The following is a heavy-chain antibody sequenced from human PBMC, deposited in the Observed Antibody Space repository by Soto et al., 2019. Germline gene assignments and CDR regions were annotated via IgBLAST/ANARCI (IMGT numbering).Heavy chain of an antibody. CDR1: GFTFTSSA. CDR2: IVVGSGNT. Sequence: ASVKVSCKASGFTFTSSAVQWVRQARGQRLEWIGWIVVGSGNTNYAQKFQERVTITRDMTTRPAYMGRSSLRSEDTAVYYCAAEPSSTMIVVVTPTLYGMDVWGQGTTVTVSS. CDR3: AAEPSSTMIVVVTPTLYGMDV. V-gene: IGHV1-58*01. D-gene: IGHD3-22*01. J-gene: IGHJ6*02.